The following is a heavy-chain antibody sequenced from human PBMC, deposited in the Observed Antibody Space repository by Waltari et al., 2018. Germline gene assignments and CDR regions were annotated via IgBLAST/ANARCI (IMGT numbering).Heavy chain of an antibody. CDR2: LRSEAYGGTP. D-gene: IGHD4-4*01. J-gene: IGHJ4*02. CDR3: NGRDDYNGGH. CDR1: GFSFRDNG. V-gene: IGHV3-49*03. Sequence: EVQLVESGGRLVQPGRSLRLSLSTSGFSFRDNGISWFRHGPGKGLEWVGFLRSEAYGGTPEYAASVRGRFTISRDDSKGLAYLQMNNLRTEDTAVYYCNGRDDYNGGHWGQGTLVTVSS.